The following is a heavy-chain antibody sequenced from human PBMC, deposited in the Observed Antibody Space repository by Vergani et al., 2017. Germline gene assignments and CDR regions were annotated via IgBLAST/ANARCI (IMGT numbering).Heavy chain of an antibody. CDR1: GYTFTGYY. D-gene: IGHD3-22*01. J-gene: IGHJ4*02. CDR2: INPNSGGT. CDR3: ARVARYLDYDSSGTPGYYFDY. V-gene: IGHV1-2*02. Sequence: QVQLVQSGAEVKKPGASVKVSCKASGYTFTGYYMHWVRQAPGQGLEWMGWINPNSGGTNYAQKFQGRVTMTRDTSISTAYMELSRLRSDDTAVYYCARVARYLDYDSSGTPGYYFDYWGQGTLVTVSS.